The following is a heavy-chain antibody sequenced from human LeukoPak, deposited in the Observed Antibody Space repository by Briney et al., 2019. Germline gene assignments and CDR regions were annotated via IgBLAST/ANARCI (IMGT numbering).Heavy chain of an antibody. CDR3: ARNLFLGYSGYDFGYYYYYYMDV. Sequence: AGGSLRLSCAASGFTFSSYAMSWVRQAPGKGLEWVSAISGSGGSTYYADSVKGRFTISRVNSKNTLYLQMNSLRAEDTAVYYCARNLFLGYSGYDFGYYYYYYMDVWGKGTTVTVSS. J-gene: IGHJ6*03. CDR2: ISGSGGST. D-gene: IGHD5-12*01. CDR1: GFTFSSYA. V-gene: IGHV3-23*01.